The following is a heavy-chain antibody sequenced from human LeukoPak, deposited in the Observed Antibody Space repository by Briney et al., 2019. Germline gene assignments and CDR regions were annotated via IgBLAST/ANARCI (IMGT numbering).Heavy chain of an antibody. V-gene: IGHV3-23*01. D-gene: IGHD5-12*01. J-gene: IGHJ4*02. CDR3: ARDGAVVATIGLDY. CDR1: GFTFSSYA. Sequence: GGSLRLSCAASGFTFSSYAMSWVRQAPGKGLEWVSAISGSGGSTYYADSVKGRFTISRDNSKNTLYLQMNSLRAEDTAVYYCARDGAVVATIGLDYWGQGTLVTVSS. CDR2: ISGSGGST.